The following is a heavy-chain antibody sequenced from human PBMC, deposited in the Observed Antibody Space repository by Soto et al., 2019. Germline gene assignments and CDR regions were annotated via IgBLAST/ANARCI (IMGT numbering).Heavy chain of an antibody. V-gene: IGHV3-30-3*01. D-gene: IGHD3-10*01. Sequence: QVQLVESGGGVVQPGRSLRLSCAASGFNFGFYAMHWVRQAPGKGLEWVAVISYDGSNHYHADSVKGRFTISRDNSRNTLYLQMNSLRPEDTAIYFCARDPVTKYSGSGSKFDFWGQGTLVIVSS. J-gene: IGHJ4*02. CDR3: ARDPVTKYSGSGSKFDF. CDR2: ISYDGSNH. CDR1: GFNFGFYA.